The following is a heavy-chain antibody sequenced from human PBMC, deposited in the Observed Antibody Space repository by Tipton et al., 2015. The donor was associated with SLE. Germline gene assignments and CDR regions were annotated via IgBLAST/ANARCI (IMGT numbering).Heavy chain of an antibody. D-gene: IGHD2-2*01. J-gene: IGHJ5*02. CDR1: GDSVRGSY. V-gene: IGHV4-59*02. CDR2: VYYGGST. Sequence: TLSLTCTVSGDSVRGSYWSWIRQPPGMGLEWIGFVYYGGSTNMGTTNYNPSLESRLDISVDTSGRLFFLRLSSMTAADTAVYYCARDRGYCSSASCYNWFDPWGQGTLVTVSS. CDR3: ARDRGYCSSASCYNWFDP.